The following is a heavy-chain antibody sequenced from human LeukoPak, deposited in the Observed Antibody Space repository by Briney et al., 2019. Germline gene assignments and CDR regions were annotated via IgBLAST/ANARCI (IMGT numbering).Heavy chain of an antibody. J-gene: IGHJ5*02. CDR1: GFTFSSYA. Sequence: PGGSLRLSCVVSGFTFSSYAMSWVRQAPGKGLEWVSAISGSGASTYYADSVKGRFTISRDNSRDTLYLQMDSLRAEDTALYYCAKGSGINHYHWIDPWGQGTLVTVSS. CDR2: ISGSGAST. D-gene: IGHD1-14*01. CDR3: AKGSGINHYHWIDP. V-gene: IGHV3-23*01.